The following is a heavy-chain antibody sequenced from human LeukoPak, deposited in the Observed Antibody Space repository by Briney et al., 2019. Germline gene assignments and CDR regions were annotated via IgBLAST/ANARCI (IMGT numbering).Heavy chain of an antibody. V-gene: IGHV1-2*02. Sequence: VASVKVSCKASGYTFTGYYMHWVRQAPRQGLEWMGWINPNSGGTNYAQKFQGRVTMTRDTSISTAYMELSRLRSDDTAAYYCARARQYNGYMPYYMDVWGKGTTGTVSS. D-gene: IGHD5-12*01. CDR1: GYTFTGYY. CDR2: INPNSGGT. J-gene: IGHJ6*03. CDR3: ARARQYNGYMPYYMDV.